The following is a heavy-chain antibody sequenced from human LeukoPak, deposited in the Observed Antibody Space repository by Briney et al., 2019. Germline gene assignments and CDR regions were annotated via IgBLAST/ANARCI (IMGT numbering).Heavy chain of an antibody. CDR3: ARGGGSYPFFDY. Sequence: GGSLRLSCAASGFTLNVYEVNWVRQAPGMGLEWLSYISNSGSTIYYADSVKGRFTISRDNAKKSLYLQMNSLRAEDTAVYYCARGGGSYPFFDYWGQGVLVTVSS. CDR2: ISNSGSTI. CDR1: GFTLNVYE. D-gene: IGHD1-26*01. J-gene: IGHJ4*02. V-gene: IGHV3-48*03.